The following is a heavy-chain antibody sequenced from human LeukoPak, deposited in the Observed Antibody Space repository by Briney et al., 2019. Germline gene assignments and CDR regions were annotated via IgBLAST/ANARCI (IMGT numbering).Heavy chain of an antibody. CDR1: GGTFSSYT. CDR3: VGSDTIGYTPREWDYWYFDL. V-gene: IGHV1-69*13. D-gene: IGHD3-16*02. Sequence: ASVKVSCKTSGGTFSSYTISWVRQAPGQGLEWMGGIIPIFGTPHYAQKFQDRVTITADASTSTAYMELNSLRAEDTAVYYCVGSDTIGYTPREWDYWYFDLWGRGTLVTVSS. J-gene: IGHJ2*01. CDR2: IIPIFGTP.